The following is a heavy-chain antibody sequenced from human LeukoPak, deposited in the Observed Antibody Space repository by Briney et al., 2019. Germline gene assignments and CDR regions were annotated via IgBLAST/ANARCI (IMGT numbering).Heavy chain of an antibody. D-gene: IGHD3-22*01. CDR1: GFTFSSYA. CDR2: ISGSGDST. CDR3: ARESFSGDSSGYYGY. J-gene: IGHJ4*02. Sequence: GGSLRLSCAASGFTFSSYAMGWVRQAPGKGLEWVSGISGSGDSTYYADSVKGRFTISRDNAKNSLYLQMNSLRAEDTAVYYCARESFSGDSSGYYGYWGQGTLVTVSS. V-gene: IGHV3-23*01.